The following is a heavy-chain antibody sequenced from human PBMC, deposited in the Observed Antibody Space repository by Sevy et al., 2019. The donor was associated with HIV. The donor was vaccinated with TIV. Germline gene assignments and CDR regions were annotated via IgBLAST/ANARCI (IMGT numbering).Heavy chain of an antibody. D-gene: IGHD3-22*01. V-gene: IGHV3-21*01. Sequence: GGSLRLSCAASGFTFSNYNMNWVRQAPGKGLEWVSSITSSSDFIYDVNSLKGRFTISRDNAKNSLYLQMNSLRAGDTAVYYCAGDRRTLNYYASSGYNYYFDYWGQGTLVTVSS. CDR1: GFTFSNYN. CDR2: ITSSSDFI. J-gene: IGHJ4*02. CDR3: AGDRRTLNYYASSGYNYYFDY.